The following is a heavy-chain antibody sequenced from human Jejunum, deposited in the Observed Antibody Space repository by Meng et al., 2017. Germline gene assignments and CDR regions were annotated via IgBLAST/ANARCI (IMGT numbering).Heavy chain of an antibody. CDR1: GFTFNSYW. V-gene: IGHV3-7*03. CDR2: INRDGSEK. CDR3: TRPQGYCSGGRSCFPFHS. Sequence: GGSLRLSCAASGFTFNSYWMTWVRLAPGQGPGLVSIINRDGSEKYYVDSVRGRFSVSRENSKKSLYLEMHSLRAEDTTVYFCTRPQGYCSGGRSCFPFHSWGQGTLVTVSS. J-gene: IGHJ4*02. D-gene: IGHD2-15*01.